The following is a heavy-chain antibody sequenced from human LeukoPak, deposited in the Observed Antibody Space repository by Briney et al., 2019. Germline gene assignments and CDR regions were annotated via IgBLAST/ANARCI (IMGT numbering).Heavy chain of an antibody. CDR3: ATIPVYNSGSYHFDY. D-gene: IGHD3-10*01. CDR2: IYHSGST. J-gene: IGHJ4*02. CDR1: GGSINSNNW. Sequence: SGTLSLTCAVSGGSINSNNWWSWVRQPPGKGLEWIGEIYHSGSTNYNPSLKSRVTISVDKSKKQFSLKLSSVTAADTAVYYCATIPVYNSGSYHFDYWGQGTLVAVSS. V-gene: IGHV4-4*02.